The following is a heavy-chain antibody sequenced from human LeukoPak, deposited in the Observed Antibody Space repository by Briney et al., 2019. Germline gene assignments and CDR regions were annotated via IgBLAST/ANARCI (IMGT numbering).Heavy chain of an antibody. D-gene: IGHD4-17*01. Sequence: PSETLSLTCTVSGASISPYNWNWIRQPPGKGLEWIGYIYYSGSTNYNPSLKSRVTISVDTSKNQFSLQLGSVTAADTAVYYCARGNTYGDYVGWYWFDPWGQGTLVTVSS. CDR2: IYYSGST. CDR1: GASISPYN. CDR3: ARGNTYGDYVGWYWFDP. V-gene: IGHV4-59*01. J-gene: IGHJ5*02.